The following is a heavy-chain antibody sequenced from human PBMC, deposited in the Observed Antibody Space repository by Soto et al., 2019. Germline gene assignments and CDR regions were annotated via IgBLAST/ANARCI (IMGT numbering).Heavy chain of an antibody. CDR3: ARQTPNASSGYPLS. Sequence: SSVKFPFKAAGGTFSSYAISWVRQAPGQGLEWMGGIIPIFGTANYAQKFQGRVTITADESTSTAYMELSSLRSEDTAVYYCARQTPNASSGYPLSWGQGTMVTVSS. CDR2: IIPIFGTA. CDR1: GGTFSSYA. D-gene: IGHD3-22*01. J-gene: IGHJ4*02. V-gene: IGHV1-69*13.